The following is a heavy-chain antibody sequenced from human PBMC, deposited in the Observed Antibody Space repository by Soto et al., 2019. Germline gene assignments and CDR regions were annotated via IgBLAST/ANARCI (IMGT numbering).Heavy chain of an antibody. J-gene: IGHJ4*02. Sequence: LRLSCAASGFTFSSYGMHWVRQAPGKGLEWAAVISYDGSNKYYADSVKGRFTISRDNSKNTLYLQMNSLRAEDTAVYYCAKERYSSGWSIDYWSQGTLVTVSS. V-gene: IGHV3-30*18. CDR1: GFTFSSYG. CDR2: ISYDGSNK. D-gene: IGHD6-19*01. CDR3: AKERYSSGWSIDY.